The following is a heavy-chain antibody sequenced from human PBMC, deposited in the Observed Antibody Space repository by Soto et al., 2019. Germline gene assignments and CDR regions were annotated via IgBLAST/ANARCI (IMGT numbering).Heavy chain of an antibody. CDR1: GFTFSSYA. J-gene: IGHJ3*02. Sequence: GGSLRLSCAASGFTFSSYAMSWVRQAPGKGLEWVSAISGSGGSTYYADSVKGRFTISRDNSKNTLHLQMNSLRAEDTAVYYCAKDSLLEPHPDAFDIWGQGTMVTVSS. CDR3: AKDSLLEPHPDAFDI. V-gene: IGHV3-23*01. CDR2: ISGSGGST.